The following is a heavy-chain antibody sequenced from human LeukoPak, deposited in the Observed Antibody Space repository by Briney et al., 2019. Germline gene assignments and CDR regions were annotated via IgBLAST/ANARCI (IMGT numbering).Heavy chain of an antibody. D-gene: IGHD2-2*01. CDR3: AREKEGYCSRTSCYLDYYYYYMDV. Sequence: QAGGSLRLSCAASGFPFSSYEMNWVRQAPGKGLEWVAVISYDGSNKYYADSVKGRFTISRDNSKNTLYLQMNSLRAEDTAVYYCAREKEGYCSRTSCYLDYYYYYMDVWGKGTTVTISS. V-gene: IGHV3-30*03. CDR2: ISYDGSNK. CDR1: GFPFSSYE. J-gene: IGHJ6*03.